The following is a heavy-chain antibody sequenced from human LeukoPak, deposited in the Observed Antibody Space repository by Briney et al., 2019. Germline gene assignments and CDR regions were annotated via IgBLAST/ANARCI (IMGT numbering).Heavy chain of an antibody. CDR1: GGSIRSYY. Sequence: SETLSLTCTVSGGSIRSYYWSWIRQPAGKGLEWIGRIYTSGSTNYNPSLKSRVTMSVDTSKNQFSLNLNSVTAADTAVYYCARAPYSGNYYGAFDIWGQGTMVTVSS. D-gene: IGHD1-26*01. J-gene: IGHJ3*02. CDR3: ARAPYSGNYYGAFDI. CDR2: IYTSGST. V-gene: IGHV4-4*07.